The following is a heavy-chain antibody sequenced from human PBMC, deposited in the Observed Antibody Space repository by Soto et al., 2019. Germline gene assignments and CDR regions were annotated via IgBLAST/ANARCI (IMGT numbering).Heavy chain of an antibody. V-gene: IGHV1-18*01. J-gene: IGHJ4*02. CDR1: GYTFTSYG. CDR2: ISAYNGNT. D-gene: IGHD2-15*01. CDR3: AKGYCSGGSCYPPLY. Sequence: ASVKVSCKASGYTFTSYGISWVRQAPGQGLEWMGWISAYNGNTNYAQKLQGRVTMTTDTSTSTAYMELRSLRSDDTAVYYCAKGYCSGGSCYPPLYWGQGTLVTVSS.